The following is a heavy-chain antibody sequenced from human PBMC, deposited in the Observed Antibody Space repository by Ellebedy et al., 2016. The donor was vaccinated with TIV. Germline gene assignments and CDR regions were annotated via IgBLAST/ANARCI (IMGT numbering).Heavy chain of an antibody. D-gene: IGHD5-18*01. CDR2: IVGSGA. J-gene: IGHJ4*02. V-gene: IGHV3-23*01. CDR3: AKDRTSGDGYWVFDN. Sequence: GESPKISCAASGFTFSPYAMAWVRQAPGKGLEWVSGIVGSGAEKYADSVKGRFTISRDNSKRTVDLQMRSVRAEDTAIYFCAKDRTSGDGYWVFDNWGQGTLVSVSS. CDR1: GFTFSPYA.